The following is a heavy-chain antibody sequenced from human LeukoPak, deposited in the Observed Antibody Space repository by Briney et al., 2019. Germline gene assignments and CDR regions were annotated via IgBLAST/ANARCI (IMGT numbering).Heavy chain of an antibody. V-gene: IGHV3-23*01. D-gene: IGHD3-10*02. CDR2: IRGSGGST. J-gene: IGHJ6*04. CDR1: GFTFSSYA. CDR3: AELGITMIGGV. Sequence: GGSLRLSCAASGFTFSSYAMSWVRQAPGKGLEWVSAIRGSGGSTYYADSVKGRFTVSRDNSKNSLYLQMNSLRAEDTAVYYCAELGITMIGGVWGKGTTVTISS.